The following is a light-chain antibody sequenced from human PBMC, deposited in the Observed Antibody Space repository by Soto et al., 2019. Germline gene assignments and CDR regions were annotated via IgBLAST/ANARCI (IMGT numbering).Light chain of an antibody. CDR1: QSVSSSY. Sequence: EIVLTQSPGTLSLSPGERATLSCRASQSVSSSYLAWYQQKPGQAPRLLIYGAFNRATGIPDRFSGSGSGTDFTLAFSRLEPDDFSVYYYQQYGDSPATFGPGTKVDIK. CDR2: GAF. V-gene: IGKV3-20*01. CDR3: QQYGDSPAT. J-gene: IGKJ3*01.